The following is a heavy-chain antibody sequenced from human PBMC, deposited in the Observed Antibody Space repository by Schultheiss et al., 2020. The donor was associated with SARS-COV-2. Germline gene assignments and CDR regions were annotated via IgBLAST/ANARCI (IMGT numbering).Heavy chain of an antibody. D-gene: IGHD3-22*01. J-gene: IGHJ4*02. V-gene: IGHV3-72*01. CDR1: GFTFSDHY. Sequence: GGSLRLSCAASGFTFSDHYMDWVRQAPGKGLEWVGRTRNKANSYTTEYAASVKGRFTISRDDSKNSLYLQMNSLKTEDTAVYYCARDRTAYYDSSGNSYWGQGTLVTVSS. CDR3: ARDRTAYYDSSGNSY. CDR2: TRNKANSYTT.